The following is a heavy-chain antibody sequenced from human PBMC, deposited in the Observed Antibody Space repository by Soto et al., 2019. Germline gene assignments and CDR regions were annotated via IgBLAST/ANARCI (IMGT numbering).Heavy chain of an antibody. CDR1: GFTFSSYW. J-gene: IGHJ6*03. CDR2: INSDGSST. CDR3: ARGAVVVPAATFYYYMDV. D-gene: IGHD2-2*01. V-gene: IGHV3-74*01. Sequence: GGSLRLSCAASGFTFSSYWMHWVRQAPGKGLVWVSRINSDGSSTTYADSVKGRFTISRDNAKNTLYLQMNSLRAEDTAVYYCARGAVVVPAATFYYYMDVWGKGTTVTVSS.